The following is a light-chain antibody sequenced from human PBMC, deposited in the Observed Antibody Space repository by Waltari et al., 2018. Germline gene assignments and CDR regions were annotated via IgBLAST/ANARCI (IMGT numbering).Light chain of an antibody. Sequence: DIHRTQSPSSLSASVGDRVTITCRASQSVSKYLNWYQQQPGKAPKLLIYTTSNLQSGVPSRFSGSGSGTDFTLTISSLQLEDLATYYCQQSYNTPLSFGGGTQVEIK. CDR3: QQSYNTPLS. V-gene: IGKV1-39*01. CDR1: QSVSKY. J-gene: IGKJ4*01. CDR2: TTS.